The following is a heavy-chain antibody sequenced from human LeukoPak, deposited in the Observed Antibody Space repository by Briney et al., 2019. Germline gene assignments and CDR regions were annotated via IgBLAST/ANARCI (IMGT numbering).Heavy chain of an antibody. J-gene: IGHJ4*02. CDR2: ISAYNGNT. Sequence: ASVKVSCKASGYTFTSYGISWVRQAPGQGLEWMGWISAYNGNTNYAQKLQGRVTMTTDTSTSTAYMELRSLRSDDTAVYYCARIYYDSSGPLLGDYWGQGTLVTVSS. D-gene: IGHD3-22*01. CDR1: GYTFTSYG. CDR3: ARIYYDSSGPLLGDY. V-gene: IGHV1-18*01.